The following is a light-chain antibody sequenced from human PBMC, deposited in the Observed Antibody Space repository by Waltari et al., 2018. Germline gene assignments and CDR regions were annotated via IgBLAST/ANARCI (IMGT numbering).Light chain of an antibody. V-gene: IGLV2-8*01. J-gene: IGLJ3*02. CDR3: SSYAGSNNWV. CDR2: EVN. CDR1: SSDFGGYNY. Sequence: QSALTQPPSASGSPGQSVTISCTGTSSDFGGYNYVSWYQRHPGNAPNLLIYEVNKRPSGCPDRFSGSKSGNTASLTVAGLQAEDEAEYSCSSYAGSNNWVFGGGTKLTVL.